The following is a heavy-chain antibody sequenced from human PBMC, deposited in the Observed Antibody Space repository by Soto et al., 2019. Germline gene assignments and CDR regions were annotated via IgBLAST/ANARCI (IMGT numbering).Heavy chain of an antibody. J-gene: IGHJ4*02. Sequence: PGGSLRLSCAASGFTFSRLEMNWVRQAPGKGLEWVSYISSGGTTIYYANSVKGRFTISRDNARNSLYLQMNSLRAEDTAVYYCAGLGETYYFASRYWGQGTLVTVSS. CDR3: AGLGETYYFASRY. D-gene: IGHD3-10*01. CDR2: ISSGGTTI. CDR1: GFTFSRLE. V-gene: IGHV3-48*03.